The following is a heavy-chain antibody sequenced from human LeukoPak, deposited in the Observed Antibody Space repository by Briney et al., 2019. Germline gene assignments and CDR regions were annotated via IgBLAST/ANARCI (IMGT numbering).Heavy chain of an antibody. D-gene: IGHD2-8*02. V-gene: IGHV6-1*01. J-gene: IGHJ4*02. Sequence: SQTLSLPCAISGDSVSGSSSAWHWIRQSPSRGLEWLGRTYYRSRWLNGYAVSLRSRISISPDTSKNQFSLQLTSVTPEDTAIYYCARNFHTGFDYWGQGTLVTVSS. CDR1: GDSVSGSSSA. CDR3: ARNFHTGFDY. CDR2: TYYRSRWLN.